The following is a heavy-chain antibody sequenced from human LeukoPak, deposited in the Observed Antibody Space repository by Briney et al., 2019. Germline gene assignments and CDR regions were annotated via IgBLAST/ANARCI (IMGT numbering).Heavy chain of an antibody. D-gene: IGHD3-16*01. V-gene: IGHV3-23*01. Sequence: GGSLRLSCEASGFTFSSYTMSWVRQAPGKGLEWVSDIIVSGVITYYANSVKGRFTISTDNSKKTLYLQMNSLRAEDTGVYYCSKLGGQEVYNYYVGVWGKGTTVAVSS. J-gene: IGHJ6*03. CDR3: SKLGGQEVYNYYVGV. CDR2: IIVSGVIT. CDR1: GFTFSSYT.